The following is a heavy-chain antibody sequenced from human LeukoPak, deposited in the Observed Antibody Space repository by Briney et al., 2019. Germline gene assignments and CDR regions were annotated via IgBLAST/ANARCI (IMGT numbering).Heavy chain of an antibody. CDR3: ARRQQLDGYYYMDV. CDR2: INHSGST. CDR1: GFTFSSYW. Sequence: GSLRLSCAASGFTFSSYWMSWVRQPPGKGLEWIGEINHSGSTNYNPSLKSRVTISVDRSKNQFSLKLSSVTAADTAVYYCARRQQLDGYYYMDVWGKGTTVTVSS. J-gene: IGHJ6*03. D-gene: IGHD6-6*01. V-gene: IGHV4-34*01.